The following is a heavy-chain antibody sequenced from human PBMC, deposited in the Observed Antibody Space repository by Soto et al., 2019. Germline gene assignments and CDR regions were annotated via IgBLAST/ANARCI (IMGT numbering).Heavy chain of an antibody. CDR2: IWYDGSHQ. J-gene: IGHJ5*02. Sequence: QVQLVESGGGVVQPWRSLRLSCAASGFTFSSYAMHWVRQAPGTGLEWVSAIWYDGSHQYYAESVKGRFTISRDNSKNTLYLQMNSLTSEDTAVYYCARDGVGVVPAARRFDHWGQGALVTVST. CDR3: ARDGVGVVPAARRFDH. CDR1: GFTFSSYA. D-gene: IGHD2-2*01. V-gene: IGHV3-30*04.